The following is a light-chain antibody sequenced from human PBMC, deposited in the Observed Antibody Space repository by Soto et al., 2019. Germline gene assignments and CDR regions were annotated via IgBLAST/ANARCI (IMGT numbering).Light chain of an antibody. CDR3: QQYGSSPPT. J-gene: IGKJ1*01. CDR2: GAS. CDR1: QSVSSSY. Sequence: PGERATLSCRASQSVSSSYLAWYQQKPGQAPRLLIYGASSRVTGIPDRFSGSGSGTDFTLTISRLEPEDFAVYYCQQYGSSPPTFGQGTKVDIK. V-gene: IGKV3-20*01.